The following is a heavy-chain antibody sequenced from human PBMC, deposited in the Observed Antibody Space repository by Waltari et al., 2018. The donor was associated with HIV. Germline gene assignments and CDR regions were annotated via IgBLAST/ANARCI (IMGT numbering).Heavy chain of an antibody. J-gene: IGHJ6*02. D-gene: IGHD2-15*01. V-gene: IGHV3-48*01. CDR2: SVDTGATI. CDR3: ARCETVVTPFINKYLGLDV. Sequence: EVQLVESGGKLVQPGGSLRLSCLASGFTFSDYSMNWVRQGPGKGREWVSYSVDTGATIFYANAVKGLFTASRDNVENSLYLDMSSLRAEDTGDYYCARCETVVTPFINKYLGLDVWGPGTTVTVSS. CDR1: GFTFSDYS.